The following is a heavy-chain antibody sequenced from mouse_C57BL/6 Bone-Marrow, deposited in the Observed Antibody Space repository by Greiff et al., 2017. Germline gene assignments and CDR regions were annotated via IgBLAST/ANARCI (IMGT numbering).Heavy chain of an antibody. Sequence: EVKLMDSGGGLVKPGGSLKLSCAASGFTFSDYGMHWVRQAPEKGLEWVAYISSGSSTIYYADTVKGRFTISRDNAKNTLFLQMTSLMSEDTAMYYCARDGKDYWGQGTTLTVSS. CDR1: GFTFSDYG. J-gene: IGHJ2*01. D-gene: IGHD2-1*01. CDR3: ARDGKDY. V-gene: IGHV5-17*01. CDR2: ISSGSSTI.